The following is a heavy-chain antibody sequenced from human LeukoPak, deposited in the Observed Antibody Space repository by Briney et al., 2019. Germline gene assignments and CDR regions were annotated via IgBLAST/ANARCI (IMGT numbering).Heavy chain of an antibody. D-gene: IGHD1-26*01. CDR2: ISGSGGST. J-gene: IGHJ4*02. Sequence: GGSLRLSCAASGLTLSFSNYAMTWVRRAPGKGLEWVSVISGSGGSTNYADSVKGRFTISRDNSKNALNLQMNSLRAEDTAVYYCAKGQRWELHWGLYFDYWGQGTLVTVSS. CDR3: AKGQRWELHWGLYFDY. V-gene: IGHV3-23*01. CDR1: GLTLSFSNYA.